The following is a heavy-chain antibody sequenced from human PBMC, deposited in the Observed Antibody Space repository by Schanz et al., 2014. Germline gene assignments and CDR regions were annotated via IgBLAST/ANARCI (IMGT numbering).Heavy chain of an antibody. CDR1: GFTFSSYG. Sequence: VHLVESGGGLVQPGGSLRLSCAASGFTFSSYGMHWVRQAPGKGLEWVAIISLDGSNQYYADSVKGRLTVSRDNSENTVYLEFHSLRSEDTALYYCAREAKWGQWYFDLWGRGSLVTVSS. CDR2: ISLDGSNQ. V-gene: IGHV3-30*03. D-gene: IGHD1-26*01. J-gene: IGHJ2*01. CDR3: AREAKWGQWYFDL.